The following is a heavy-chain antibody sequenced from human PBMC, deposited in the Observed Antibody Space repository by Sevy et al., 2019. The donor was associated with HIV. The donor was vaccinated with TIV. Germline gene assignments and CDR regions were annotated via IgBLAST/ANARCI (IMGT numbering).Heavy chain of an antibody. V-gene: IGHV3-49*04. CDR2: LKSKADGGTV. CDR1: GFTFGDYA. Sequence: GGSLRLSCTTSGFTFGDYAMNWVRQAPGKGLEWVAFLKSKADGGTVDHAASVKGRFTISRDDSKSIGYLQMNDLTTENTGVYYCTRWKGLQSIFDYWGQGALVTVSS. CDR3: TRWKGLQSIFDY. D-gene: IGHD1-1*01. J-gene: IGHJ4*02.